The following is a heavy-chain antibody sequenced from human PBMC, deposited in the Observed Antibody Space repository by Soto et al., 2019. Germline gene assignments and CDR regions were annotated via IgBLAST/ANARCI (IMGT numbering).Heavy chain of an antibody. Sequence: GGSLRLSCAASGFTFSSYAMSWVRQAPGKGLEWVSAISGSGGSTYYADSVKGRFTISRDNSKNTLYLQMNSLRAEDTAVYYCAKVNDYGDYVVELLWVYYFDYWGQGTLVTVSS. CDR3: AKVNDYGDYVVELLWVYYFDY. J-gene: IGHJ4*02. V-gene: IGHV3-23*01. CDR2: ISGSGGST. D-gene: IGHD4-17*01. CDR1: GFTFSSYA.